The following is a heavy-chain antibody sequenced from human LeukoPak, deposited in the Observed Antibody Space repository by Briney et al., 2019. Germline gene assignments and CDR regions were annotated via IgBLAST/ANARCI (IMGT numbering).Heavy chain of an antibody. CDR1: GLXVSNNF. D-gene: IGHD5-12*01. CDR2: IGSGGAPT. J-gene: IGHJ4*02. Sequence: PGGSLRLSCAASGLXVSNNFMSWVRQAPGKGLEWVSAIGSGGAPTFYADSVKGRFTVSRDNSKNTLYLQMNSLRAEDTAVYYCAKDIYSGWRTFDSWGQGTLVSVSS. V-gene: IGHV3-23*01. CDR3: AKDIYSGWRTFDS.